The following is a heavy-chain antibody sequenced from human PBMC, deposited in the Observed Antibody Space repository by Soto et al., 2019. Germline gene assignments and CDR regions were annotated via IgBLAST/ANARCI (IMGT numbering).Heavy chain of an antibody. CDR3: AKDRGVGTTVTPSYYYYGMDV. J-gene: IGHJ6*02. V-gene: IGHV3-30*18. D-gene: IGHD4-4*01. Sequence: GGSLRLSCAASGFTFSSYGMHWVRQAPGKGLEWVAVISYDGSNKYYADSVKGRFTISRDNSKNTLYLQMNSLRAEDTAVYYCAKDRGVGTTVTPSYYYYGMDVWGQGTTVTVSS. CDR2: ISYDGSNK. CDR1: GFTFSSYG.